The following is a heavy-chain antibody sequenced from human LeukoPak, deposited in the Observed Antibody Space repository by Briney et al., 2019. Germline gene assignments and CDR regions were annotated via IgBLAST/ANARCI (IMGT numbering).Heavy chain of an antibody. J-gene: IGHJ4*02. V-gene: IGHV3-66*01. Sequence: GGSLRLSCAASGFTVSSNYMSWVRQAPGKGLEWVSVIYSGGSTYYADSVKGRFTISRDNSKNTLYLQMNSLRAEDTAVYYCARGSRYYGSGSHYKSGYYFDYWGQGTLVTVSS. CDR3: ARGSRYYGSGSHYKSGYYFDY. CDR2: IYSGGST. D-gene: IGHD3-10*01. CDR1: GFTVSSNY.